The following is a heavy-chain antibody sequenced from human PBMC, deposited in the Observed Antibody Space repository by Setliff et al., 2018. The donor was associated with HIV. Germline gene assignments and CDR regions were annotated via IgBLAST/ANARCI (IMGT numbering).Heavy chain of an antibody. CDR3: ARGHSYDSYGYYLRGFDI. CDR1: GYTFTSYA. J-gene: IGHJ3*02. CDR2: INAGNGNT. D-gene: IGHD3-22*01. Sequence: ASVKVSCKASGYTFTSYAMHWVRQAPGQRLEWMGWINAGNGNTKYSQNIQDRVTITRDTSASTAYMELSSLRSEDTAVYYCARGHSYDSYGYYLRGFDIWGPGTMVTVSS. V-gene: IGHV1-3*01.